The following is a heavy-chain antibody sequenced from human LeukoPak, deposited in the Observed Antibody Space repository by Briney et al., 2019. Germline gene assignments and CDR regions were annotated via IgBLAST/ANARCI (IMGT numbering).Heavy chain of an antibody. Sequence: GGSLRLSCAASGFTFSSYAMSWVRQARGKGLEWVSTISGSGGSTYYADSVKGRFTISRDNSKNTLYLQMNSLRAEDTAVYYCAKDPSYYYDNSGYYSFDYWGQGTLVTVSS. D-gene: IGHD3-22*01. V-gene: IGHV3-23*01. CDR2: ISGSGGST. CDR3: AKDPSYYYDNSGYYSFDY. J-gene: IGHJ4*02. CDR1: GFTFSSYA.